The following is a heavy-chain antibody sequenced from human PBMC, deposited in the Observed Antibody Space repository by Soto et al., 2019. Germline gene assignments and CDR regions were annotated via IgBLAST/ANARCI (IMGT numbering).Heavy chain of an antibody. CDR1: GFTFDDYA. V-gene: IGHV3-9*01. D-gene: IGHD3-10*01. CDR2: ISWNSGSI. J-gene: IGHJ6*03. Sequence: GGSLRLSCAASGFTFDDYAMHWVRQAPGKGLEWVSGISWNSGSIGYADSVKGRFTISRDNAKNSLYLQMNSLRAEDTALYYCAKASMVRGWYYYMDVWGKGTTVTVAS. CDR3: AKASMVRGWYYYMDV.